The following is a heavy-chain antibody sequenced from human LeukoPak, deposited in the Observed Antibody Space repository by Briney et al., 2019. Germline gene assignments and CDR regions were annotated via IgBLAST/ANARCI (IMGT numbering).Heavy chain of an antibody. V-gene: IGHV3-21*01. CDR1: GFTFSSYS. Sequence: GPLRLSCAASGFTFSSYSMNWVRQAPGKGLEWVSSISSSSSYIYYADSVKGRFTISRDNAKNSLYLQMNSLRAEDTAVYYCARTDGYSYGSNWFDPWGQGTLVTVSS. D-gene: IGHD5-18*01. CDR3: ARTDGYSYGSNWFDP. J-gene: IGHJ5*02. CDR2: ISSSSSYI.